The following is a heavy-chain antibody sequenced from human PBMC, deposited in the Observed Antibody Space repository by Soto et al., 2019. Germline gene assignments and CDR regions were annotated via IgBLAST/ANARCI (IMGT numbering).Heavy chain of an antibody. D-gene: IGHD5-12*01. V-gene: IGHV3-30*18. Sequence: QVQLVESGGGVVQPGRSLRLSCAASGFTFSSYGMHWVRQAPGKGLEWVAVISYDGSNKYYADSVKGRFTISRDNSKNTLYLQMNSLRAEDTAVYYCAKDIRWLQPFDYWGQGTLVTVSS. J-gene: IGHJ4*02. CDR2: ISYDGSNK. CDR3: AKDIRWLQPFDY. CDR1: GFTFSSYG.